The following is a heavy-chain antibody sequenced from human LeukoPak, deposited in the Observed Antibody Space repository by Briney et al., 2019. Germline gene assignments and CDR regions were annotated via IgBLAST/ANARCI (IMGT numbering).Heavy chain of an antibody. CDR3: ARGYLAVVTSNLGGNAFDV. CDR2: IIPAFDTP. CDR1: GGTFSSYE. J-gene: IGHJ3*01. V-gene: IGHV1-69*01. D-gene: IGHD2-21*02. Sequence: ASVKVSCKASGGTFSSYEYIWVRQAPGQGLEWMGGIIPAFDTPNYEHKFEGRVTISADESTSTAYMEMSNLKSDDTAVFFCARGYLAVVTSNLGGNAFDVWGQGTMITVSS.